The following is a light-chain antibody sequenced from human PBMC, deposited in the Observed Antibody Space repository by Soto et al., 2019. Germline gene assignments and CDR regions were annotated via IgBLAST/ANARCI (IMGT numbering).Light chain of an antibody. J-gene: IGKJ4*01. CDR1: QSIASY. CDR2: AAS. CDR3: QQSLSTPLT. V-gene: IGKV1-39*01. Sequence: DIQMTQSPSSLSASVGDRVTITCRASQSIASYLNWYQQKPGKAPKLLIYAASSLQSGVPSRFSGSGSGTDFTLIISGLQPEDFATYYCQQSLSTPLTFGGGTKVEIK.